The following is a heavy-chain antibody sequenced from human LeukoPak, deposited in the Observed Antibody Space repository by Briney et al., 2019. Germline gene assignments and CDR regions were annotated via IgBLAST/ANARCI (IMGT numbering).Heavy chain of an antibody. CDR3: ARVGDDYGDYVDY. J-gene: IGHJ4*02. CDR1: GFTFSSYG. CDR2: ISYDGSNK. D-gene: IGHD4-17*01. Sequence: GRSLRLSCAASGFTFSSYGMHWVRQAPGKGLEWVAVISYDGSNKYYADSVKGRFTISRDNAKNSLYLQMNSLRAEDTAVYYCARVGDDYGDYVDYWGQGTLVTVSS. V-gene: IGHV3-30*03.